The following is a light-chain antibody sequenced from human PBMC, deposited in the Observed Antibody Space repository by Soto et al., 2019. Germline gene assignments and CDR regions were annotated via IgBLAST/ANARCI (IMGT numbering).Light chain of an antibody. CDR2: EVS. CDR3: SSYTTSRTVV. V-gene: IGLV2-14*01. CDR1: SSDVGAYGY. J-gene: IGLJ2*01. Sequence: QSVLTQPASVSGSPGQSITISCTGTSSDVGAYGYVSWYQQHPGKAPKLMIYEVSYRPSGVSNRFSGSKSGNAASLTISGLQAEDEADYYCSSYTTSRTVVFGGGTKVTVL.